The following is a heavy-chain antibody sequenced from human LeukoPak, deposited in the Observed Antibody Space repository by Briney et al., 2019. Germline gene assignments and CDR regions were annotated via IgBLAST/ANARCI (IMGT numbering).Heavy chain of an antibody. CDR3: ARGRWEIADY. CDR1: GDSISSGTYY. V-gene: IGHV4-39*07. CDR2: INHSGST. D-gene: IGHD1-26*01. Sequence: PSQTLSLTCTVSGDSISSGTYYWSWIRQPPGKGLEWIGEINHSGSTNYNPSLKSRITISVDMSKNQFSLKLSSVTAADTAVYYCARGRWEIADYWGQGTLVTVSS. J-gene: IGHJ4*02.